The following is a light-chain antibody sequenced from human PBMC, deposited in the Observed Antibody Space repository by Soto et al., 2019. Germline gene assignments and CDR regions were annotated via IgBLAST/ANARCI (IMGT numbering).Light chain of an antibody. Sequence: IQMTQSPSSLYASVGDRVTITCRASQGIGNYLAWYQQRPGKVPKLLIYAAYTWQSGVPSRFSGSGSGPEFTLTIRSLQPEDVATYFCQKYGHAPLTFGGGTKVDIK. CDR1: QGIGNY. V-gene: IGKV1-27*01. CDR3: QKYGHAPLT. CDR2: AAY. J-gene: IGKJ4*02.